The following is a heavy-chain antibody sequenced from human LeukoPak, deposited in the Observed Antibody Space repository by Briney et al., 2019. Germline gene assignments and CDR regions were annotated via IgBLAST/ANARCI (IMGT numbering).Heavy chain of an antibody. D-gene: IGHD3-9*01. CDR2: IYTSGST. Sequence: SETLSLTCTVSGGSISSYYWSRIRQPPGKGLEWIGYIYTSGSTNYNPSLKSRVTISVDTSKNQFSLKLSSVTAADTAVYYCARSYYDILTGYYNRFDYWGQGTLVTVSS. CDR3: ARSYYDILTGYYNRFDY. J-gene: IGHJ4*02. V-gene: IGHV4-4*09. CDR1: GGSISSYY.